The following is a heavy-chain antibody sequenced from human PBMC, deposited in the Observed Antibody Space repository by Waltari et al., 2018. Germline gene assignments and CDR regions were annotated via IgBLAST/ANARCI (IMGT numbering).Heavy chain of an antibody. D-gene: IGHD6-13*01. CDR1: GFTFSDYA. J-gene: IGHJ2*01. CDR2: IRTNVYGGTT. Sequence: EVQLEESGGGLVQPGRSLRLSCSSSGFTFSDYAMSWFRLAPGKGRGGVGFIRTNVYGGTTVDAASLKGRFTISRDDSKNIAYLKTNSLKTEDTAIYYCSKNRAAGGHWYFDLWGRGTLVTVSS. CDR3: SKNRAAGGHWYFDL. V-gene: IGHV3-49*03.